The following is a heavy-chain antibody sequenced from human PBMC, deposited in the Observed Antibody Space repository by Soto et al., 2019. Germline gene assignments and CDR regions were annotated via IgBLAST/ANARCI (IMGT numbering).Heavy chain of an antibody. CDR1: GFTFSSYG. V-gene: IGHV3-33*01. CDR2: IWYDGSNK. J-gene: IGHJ3*02. CDR3: ARGDDYDAFDI. D-gene: IGHD3-16*01. Sequence: ESGGGVVQPGRSLRLSCAASGFTFSSYGMHWVRQAPGKGLEWVAVIWYDGSNKYYADSVKGRFTISRDNSKNTLYLQMNSLRAEDTAVYYCARGDDYDAFDIWGQGTMVTVSS.